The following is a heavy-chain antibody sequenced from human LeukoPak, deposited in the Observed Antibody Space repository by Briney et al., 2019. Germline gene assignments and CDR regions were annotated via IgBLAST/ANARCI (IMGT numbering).Heavy chain of an antibody. V-gene: IGHV3-48*03. D-gene: IGHD3-10*01. CDR2: ISSSGSTI. CDR3: ARGAEYDGSGSYYDGNWFDP. Sequence: TGGSLRLSCAASGFTFSSYEMNWVRQAPGKGLEWVSYISSSGSTIYYADSVKGRFTISRDNAKNSLFLQMNSLRAEDTAVYYCARGAEYDGSGSYYDGNWFDPWGQGTLVTVSS. CDR1: GFTFSSYE. J-gene: IGHJ5*02.